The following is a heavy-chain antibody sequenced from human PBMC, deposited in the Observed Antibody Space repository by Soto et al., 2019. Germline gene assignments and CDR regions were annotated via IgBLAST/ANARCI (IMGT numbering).Heavy chain of an antibody. D-gene: IGHD6-19*01. CDR3: ARDLAVGLVDY. V-gene: IGHV1-18*01. CDR1: GYTFTSYG. CDR2: ISAYNGNT. J-gene: IGHJ4*02. Sequence: QVQLVQSGAEVKKPGASVKVSCKASGYTFTSYGISWVRQAPVQGLEGMGWISAYNGNTNYAQKLQAKVTMTTDTSTRTAYMELSSIRSAATAVYYCARDLAVGLVDYWGQGSLVTVSS.